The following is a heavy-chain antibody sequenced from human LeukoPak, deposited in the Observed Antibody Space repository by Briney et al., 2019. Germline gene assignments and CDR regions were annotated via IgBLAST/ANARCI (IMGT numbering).Heavy chain of an antibody. CDR1: GGSISSSSYY. V-gene: IGHV4-39*07. Sequence: SETLSLTCTVSGGSISSSSYYWGWIRQPPGKGLEWIGSIYYSGSTYYNPSLKSRVTISVDTSKNQFSLKVSSVTAADTAVYYCAREIPGSAFDIWGQGTMVTVSS. CDR2: IYYSGST. CDR3: AREIPGSAFDI. J-gene: IGHJ3*02.